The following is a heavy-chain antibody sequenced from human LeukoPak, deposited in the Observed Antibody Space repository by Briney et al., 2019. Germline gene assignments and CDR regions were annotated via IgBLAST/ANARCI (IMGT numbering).Heavy chain of an antibody. D-gene: IGHD5-18*01. Sequence: GGSLRLSCAASGLTFDTDVMGWVRQAPGKGLEWVSAIISGSGGSTFYADSVKGRFTISRDTSKNTLYLQMNSLRTEDTAIYYCASRHTAMDYYNYWGQGTLVTVSS. CDR1: GLTFDTDV. CDR3: ASRHTAMDYYNY. V-gene: IGHV3-23*01. CDR2: IISGSGGST. J-gene: IGHJ4*02.